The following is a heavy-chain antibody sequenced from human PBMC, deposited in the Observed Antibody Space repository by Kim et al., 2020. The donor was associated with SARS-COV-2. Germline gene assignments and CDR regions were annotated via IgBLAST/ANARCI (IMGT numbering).Heavy chain of an antibody. Sequence: SETLSLTCTVSGGSISSGDYYWTWIRQPAGKGLEWIGRMYASGSTNYNPSLKSRVTMSVDTSKNQFSLKLISVTVADTAIYYCARLSGIYYYLDYWGQGTLGAVSS. D-gene: IGHD1-26*01. V-gene: IGHV4-61*02. CDR2: MYASGST. CDR1: GGSISSGDYY. J-gene: IGHJ4*02. CDR3: ARLSGIYYYLDY.